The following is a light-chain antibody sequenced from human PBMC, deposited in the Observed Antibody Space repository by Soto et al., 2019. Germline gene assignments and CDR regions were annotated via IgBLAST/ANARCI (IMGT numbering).Light chain of an antibody. CDR3: QQYDSSPPWT. CDR1: PPVGRSY. V-gene: IGKV3-20*01. J-gene: IGKJ1*01. CDR2: GTS. Sequence: EIVLTQSPGIMYLSPGERATVVCGASPPVGRSYFAWYQQKYGQAPRLLIFGTSTRATGVPDRFSGDGSGTAFTLTISRVDPEDFGVYYCQQYDSSPPWTFGQGTRVEVK.